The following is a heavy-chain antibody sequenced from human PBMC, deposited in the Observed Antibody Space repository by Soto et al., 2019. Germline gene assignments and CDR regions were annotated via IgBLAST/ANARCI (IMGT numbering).Heavy chain of an antibody. D-gene: IGHD3-16*01. Sequence: PGGSLRLSCTTSGFTFEDYTIHWVRQSPGKGLEWVSLIRYSNIFYADSVKGRFIISRDNSKNSLYLQMNSLRTEDTALYYCAKEGGTIYFDYWGQGTLVTVSS. CDR2: IRYSNI. CDR1: GFTFEDYT. CDR3: AKEGGTIYFDY. J-gene: IGHJ4*02. V-gene: IGHV3-43*01.